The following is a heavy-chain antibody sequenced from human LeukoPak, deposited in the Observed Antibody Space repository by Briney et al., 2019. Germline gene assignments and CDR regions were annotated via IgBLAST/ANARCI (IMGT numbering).Heavy chain of an antibody. CDR3: ARGPGDDYVWGSYRRKLYFDY. Sequence: SETLSLTCAVYGGSFSGYYWSWIRQPPGKGLEWLGEINHSGSTTYNPSLKSRVTISVDTSKNQFSLKLSSVTAADTAVYYCARGPGDDYVWGSYRRKLYFDYWGQGSLVTVSS. J-gene: IGHJ4*02. CDR2: INHSGST. V-gene: IGHV4-34*01. CDR1: GGSFSGYY. D-gene: IGHD3-16*02.